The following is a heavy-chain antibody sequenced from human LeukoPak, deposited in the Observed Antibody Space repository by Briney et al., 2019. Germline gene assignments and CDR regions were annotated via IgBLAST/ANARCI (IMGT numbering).Heavy chain of an antibody. D-gene: IGHD3-3*01. CDR2: IKTDGSKK. J-gene: IGHJ5*02. CDR1: GFTFSNTW. V-gene: IGHV3-7*01. Sequence: HAGGSLRLSCAVSGFTFSNTWMNWVRQAPGGGLEWGANIKTDGSKKYYADSVKGRFTISRDNAKDSLSLQMNSLRAGDAAVYYCARGNDFWSGYCVWFDPWGQGTLVTVSS. CDR3: ARGNDFWSGYCVWFDP.